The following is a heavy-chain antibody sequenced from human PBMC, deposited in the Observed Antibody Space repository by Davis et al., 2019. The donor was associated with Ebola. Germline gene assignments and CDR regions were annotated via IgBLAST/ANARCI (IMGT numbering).Heavy chain of an antibody. CDR3: ARQGVRGVLSTDY. J-gene: IGHJ4*02. D-gene: IGHD3-16*01. CDR2: IYPGDSDT. V-gene: IGHV5-51*01. CDR1: GYSFTSYW. Sequence: KVSCKGSGYSFTSYWIGWVRQMPGKGLEWMGIIYPGDSDTRYSPSFQGHVTISADKSISTAYLQWSSLKASDTAMYYCARQGVRGVLSTDYWGQGTLVTVSS.